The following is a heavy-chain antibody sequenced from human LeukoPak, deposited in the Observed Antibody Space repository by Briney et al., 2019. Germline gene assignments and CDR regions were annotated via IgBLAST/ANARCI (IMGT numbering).Heavy chain of an antibody. Sequence: ASVKVSCKASGGTFSSYAISWVRQAPGQGLEWMGRIIPILGIANYAQKFQGRVTITSDKSTSTAYMELSSLRPEDTAVYYCARDLKTRYGGNAQGYWGQGTLVTVSS. J-gene: IGHJ4*02. V-gene: IGHV1-69*04. CDR1: GGTFSSYA. CDR2: IIPILGIA. CDR3: ARDLKTRYGGNAQGY. D-gene: IGHD4-17*01.